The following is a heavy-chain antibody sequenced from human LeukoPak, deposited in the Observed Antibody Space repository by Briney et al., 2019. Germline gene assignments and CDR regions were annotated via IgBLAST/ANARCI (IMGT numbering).Heavy chain of an antibody. CDR1: GFTFSGSA. CDR3: TSQVRYFDSPDGMDV. J-gene: IGHJ6*02. Sequence: PGGSLRLSCAASGFTFSGSAMHWVRQASGKGLEWVGRIRSKANSYATAYAASVKGRFTISRDDSKNTAYLQMNSPKTEDTAVYYCTSQVRYFDSPDGMDVWGQGTTVTVSS. V-gene: IGHV3-73*01. D-gene: IGHD3-9*01. CDR2: IRSKANSYAT.